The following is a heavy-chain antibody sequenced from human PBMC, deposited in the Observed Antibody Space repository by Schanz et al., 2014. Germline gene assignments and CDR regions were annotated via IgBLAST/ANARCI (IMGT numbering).Heavy chain of an antibody. CDR2: ISWNSGSI. V-gene: IGHV3-9*01. CDR1: GFTFDDYA. D-gene: IGHD2-15*01. Sequence: EVQLVESGGGLVQPGRSLRLSCAASGFTFDDYAMHWVRQAPGKGLEWVSCISWNSGSIGYADSVKGRFTISRDNAKNSLYLQMNSLRAEDTAVYYCALSRPSGYGGSWYFDLWGRGTLVAVSS. J-gene: IGHJ2*01. CDR3: ALSRPSGYGGSWYFDL.